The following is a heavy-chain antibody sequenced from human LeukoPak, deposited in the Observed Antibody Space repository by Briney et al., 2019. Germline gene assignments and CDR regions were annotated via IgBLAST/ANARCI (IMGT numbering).Heavy chain of an antibody. CDR1: GGSISSSSYY. V-gene: IGHV4-39*01. Sequence: SETLSLTCTVSGGSISSSSYYWGWLRQPPGKGLEWIGSIYYSGSTYYNPSLKSRVTISVDTSKNPFSLKLSSVTAADTAVYFCARGPYSYDSSGAFDIWGQGTMVTVSS. D-gene: IGHD3-22*01. CDR2: IYYSGST. J-gene: IGHJ3*02. CDR3: ARGPYSYDSSGAFDI.